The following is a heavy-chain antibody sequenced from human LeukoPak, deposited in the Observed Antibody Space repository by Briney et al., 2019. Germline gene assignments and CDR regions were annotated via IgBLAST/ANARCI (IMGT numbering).Heavy chain of an antibody. D-gene: IGHD6-6*01. Sequence: GASVKVSCKASGYTFTSYGISWVRQAPGQGLEWMGGIIPIFGTANYAQKFQGRVTITADESTSTAYMELSSLRSEDTAVYYCARSNIAARLLYYYFDYWGQGTLVTVSS. V-gene: IGHV1-69*13. CDR1: GYTFTSYG. CDR3: ARSNIAARLLYYYFDY. J-gene: IGHJ4*02. CDR2: IIPIFGTA.